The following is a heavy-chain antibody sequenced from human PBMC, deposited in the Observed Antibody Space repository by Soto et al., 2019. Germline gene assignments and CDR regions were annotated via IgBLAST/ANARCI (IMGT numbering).Heavy chain of an antibody. V-gene: IGHV4-34*01. J-gene: IGHJ6*02. Sequence: QVQLQQWGAGLLKPSETLSLTCAVYGGSFSGYYWNWIRQPPGKGLEWIGEINHSGSTNYNPSLKSRVTVSVDTSKNQFSLKLNSVTAADTAVYYCARGTPMIVVLRNHGMDVWGQGTTVTVSS. CDR3: ARGTPMIVVLRNHGMDV. CDR1: GGSFSGYY. CDR2: INHSGST. D-gene: IGHD3-22*01.